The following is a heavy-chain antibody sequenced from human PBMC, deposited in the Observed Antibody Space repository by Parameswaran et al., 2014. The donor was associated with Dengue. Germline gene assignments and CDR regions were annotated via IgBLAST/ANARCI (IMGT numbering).Heavy chain of an antibody. D-gene: IGHD3-9*01. CDR2: INHSGST. V-gene: IGHV4-34*01. Sequence: RWIRQPQGRGWSGLGKINHSGSTNYNPSLKSRVTISVDTSKNQFSLKLSSVTAADTAVYYCARGFLRYFAVDRGVSFDPWGQGTLVTVSS. CDR3: ARGFLRYFAVDRGVSFDP. J-gene: IGHJ5*02.